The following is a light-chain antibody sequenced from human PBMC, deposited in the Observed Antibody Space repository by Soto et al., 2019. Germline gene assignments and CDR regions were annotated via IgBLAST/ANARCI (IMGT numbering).Light chain of an antibody. CDR1: QGISSY. Sequence: DIQLTQSPSFLSASLGDRVIITCWDSQGISSYLAWYQQKPGKAPNLLIYEASTLQSGVSSRFSGSGSGTEFTLTIINLQPEDSASYYCQQLNTFPLFGGGTKVEVK. V-gene: IGKV1-9*01. CDR2: EAS. J-gene: IGKJ4*01. CDR3: QQLNTFPL.